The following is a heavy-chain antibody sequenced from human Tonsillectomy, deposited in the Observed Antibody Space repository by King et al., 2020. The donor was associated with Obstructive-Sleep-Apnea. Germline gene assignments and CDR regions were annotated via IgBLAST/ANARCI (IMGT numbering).Heavy chain of an antibody. V-gene: IGHV4-39*07. CDR3: AKRGYDSSGTRGGAFDI. CDR2: LYYSGAI. Sequence: QLQESGPGLVKPSETLSLTCSVSGGSIKSSSYYWGWIRHPPGKGLEWIGGLYYSGAINHNPSLKSRVTISLDMAKNQFSLKLSSVTAADTAVYYCAKRGYDSSGTRGGAFDIWGQGTMVTVSS. J-gene: IGHJ3*02. D-gene: IGHD3-22*01. CDR1: GGSIKSSSYY.